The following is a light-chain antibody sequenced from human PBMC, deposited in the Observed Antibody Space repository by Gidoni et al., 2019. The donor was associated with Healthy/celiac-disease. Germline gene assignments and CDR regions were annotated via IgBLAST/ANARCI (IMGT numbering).Light chain of an antibody. V-gene: IGKV1-13*02. CDR1: QGINSA. CDR3: HHSNSYPQT. J-gene: IGKJ1*01. CDR2: HAS. Sequence: AIQLTQSPSSLSASVGDRVTITCRASQGINSALAWYQQKPGKAPDLLIYHASTLESEVPSRFSGSGAGTDFTLTISSLQPEDFATYYCHHSNSYPQTFGQGTKVEIK.